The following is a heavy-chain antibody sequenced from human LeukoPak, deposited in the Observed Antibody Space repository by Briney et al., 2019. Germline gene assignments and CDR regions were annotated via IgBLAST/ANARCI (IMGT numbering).Heavy chain of an antibody. CDR2: INHSGST. CDR1: GGSFSGYN. V-gene: IGHV4-34*01. D-gene: IGHD4-17*01. CDR3: ARGGDGDYEPPFDY. Sequence: SETLSLTCAVYGGSFSGYNWSWIRQPPGKGLEWIGEINHSGSTNYNPSLKSRVTISVDTSKNQFSLKLSSVTAADTAVYYCARGGDGDYEPPFDYWGQGTLVTVSS. J-gene: IGHJ4*02.